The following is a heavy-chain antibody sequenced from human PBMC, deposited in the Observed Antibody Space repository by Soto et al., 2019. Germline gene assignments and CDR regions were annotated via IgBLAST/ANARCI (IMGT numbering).Heavy chain of an antibody. J-gene: IGHJ4*02. CDR3: ARDYVGLVVPPDY. CDR2: ISSSSSYT. Sequence: QVQLVESGGGLVKPGGSLRLSCAASGFTFSDYYMSWIRQAPGKGREWVSYISSSSSYTNYAYSVKGRFTISRDTAKNSLYLEMNSVRAADTAVYYFARDYVGLVVPPDYWGQGTLVAVCS. D-gene: IGHD2-2*01. V-gene: IGHV3-11*06. CDR1: GFTFSDYY.